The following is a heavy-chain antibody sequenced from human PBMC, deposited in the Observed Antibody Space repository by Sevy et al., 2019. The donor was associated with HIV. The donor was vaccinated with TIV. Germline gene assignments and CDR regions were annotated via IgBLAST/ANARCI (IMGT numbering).Heavy chain of an antibody. CDR2: ISGSDGRT. CDR1: GFTFSSYG. V-gene: IGHV3-23*01. J-gene: IGHJ5*02. D-gene: IGHD3-3*01. CDR3: AKVYLNSGITIFGADS. Sequence: GGSLRLSCAASGFTFSSYGMSWVRQAPGKGLEWVSGISGSDGRTYYADSVKGRFTISRDNSKNTLYLLMNSLTAEDTVLYYCAKVYLNSGITIFGADSWGQGTLVTVSS.